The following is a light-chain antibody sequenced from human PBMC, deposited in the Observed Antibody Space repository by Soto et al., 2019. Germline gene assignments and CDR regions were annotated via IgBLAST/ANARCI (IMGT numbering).Light chain of an antibody. CDR3: QQYINLWT. Sequence: EIVMTQSPATLSVSPGERVTLSCRASQSVSSNLAWYQQKPGQSPRLLIYGASTRATGIPARFSGCGSGTEFTLTISSLQSEDFAVYYCQQYINLWTFGQGTKVEIK. CDR1: QSVSSN. V-gene: IGKV3-15*01. CDR2: GAS. J-gene: IGKJ1*01.